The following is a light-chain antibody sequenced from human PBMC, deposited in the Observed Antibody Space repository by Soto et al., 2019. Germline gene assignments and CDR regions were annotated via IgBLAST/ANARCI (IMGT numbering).Light chain of an antibody. J-gene: IGLJ3*02. Sequence: QAVVTQEPSLTVSPGGTVTLTCALTTGAVTSDYYPNWFQRKPGQALRTLIYRTNNKHSWTPARFSGSLLGGKAALTLSGVQPEDEADYYCVLLCSGESLFGGGTKLTVL. CDR3: VLLCSGESL. V-gene: IGLV7-43*01. CDR1: TGAVTSDYY. CDR2: RTN.